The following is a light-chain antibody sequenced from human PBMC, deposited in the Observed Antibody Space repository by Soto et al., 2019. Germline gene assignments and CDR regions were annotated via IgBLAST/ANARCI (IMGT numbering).Light chain of an antibody. CDR1: QNVNSY. Sequence: IQLTQSPSSLSAAVGDRVTITCRTSQNVNSYLNWYQEQPGKAPKLLIYAASILQSGVPSRFRGSGSGTDFTLSISSLQPEDFTTYYCQQSYGIPQTFGPGTKVEIK. J-gene: IGKJ1*01. CDR3: QQSYGIPQT. V-gene: IGKV1-39*01. CDR2: AAS.